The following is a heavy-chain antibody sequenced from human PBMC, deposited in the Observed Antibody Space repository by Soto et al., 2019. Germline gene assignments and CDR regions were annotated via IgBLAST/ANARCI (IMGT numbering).Heavy chain of an antibody. CDR1: GGSFSGYY. CDR3: ARGSPTTQTSYYYGMDV. V-gene: IGHV4-34*01. Sequence: KTSETLSLTCAVYGGSFSGYYWSWIRQPPGKGLEWIGEINHSGSTNYNPSLKSRVTISVDTSKNQFSLKLSSVTAADTAVYYCARGSPTTQTSYYYGMDVWGQGTTVTVSS. CDR2: INHSGST. J-gene: IGHJ6*02. D-gene: IGHD4-17*01.